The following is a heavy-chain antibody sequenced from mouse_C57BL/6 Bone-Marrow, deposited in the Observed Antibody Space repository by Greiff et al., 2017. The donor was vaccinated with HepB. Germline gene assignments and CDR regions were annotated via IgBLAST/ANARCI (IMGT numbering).Heavy chain of an antibody. D-gene: IGHD2-4*01. Sequence: EVQVVESGEGLVKPGGSLKLSCAASGFTFSSYAMSWVRQTPEKRLEWVATISDGGSYTYYPDNVKGRFTISRDNAKNNLYLQMSHLKSEDTAMYYCARDGLRRGYYAMDYWGQGTSVTVSS. CDR3: ARDGLRRGYYAMDY. CDR1: GFTFSSYA. V-gene: IGHV5-4*01. J-gene: IGHJ4*01. CDR2: ISDGGSYT.